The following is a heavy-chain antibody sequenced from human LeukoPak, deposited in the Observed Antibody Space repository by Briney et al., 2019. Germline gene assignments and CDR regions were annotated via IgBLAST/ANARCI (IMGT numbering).Heavy chain of an antibody. V-gene: IGHV6-1*01. CDR3: ARADYDFWSGPSPNYYYYGMDV. J-gene: IGHJ6*02. D-gene: IGHD3-3*01. CDR1: GDSVSSNSAA. CDR2: TYYRSKLYN. Sequence: SQTLSLTCAISGDSVSSNSAAWNWLRQSPSRGLEWLGRTYYRSKLYNDYAVSVKSRITINPDTSKNQFSLQLNSVTPEDTAVYYCARADYDFWSGPSPNYYYYGMDVWGQGTTVTVSS.